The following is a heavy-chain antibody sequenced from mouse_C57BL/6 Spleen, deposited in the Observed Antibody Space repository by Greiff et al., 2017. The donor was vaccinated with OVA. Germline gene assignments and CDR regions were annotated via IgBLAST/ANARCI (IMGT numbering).Heavy chain of an antibody. V-gene: IGHV2-6*01. CDR2: LWGVGST. CDR3: ASRGGSGPFAY. D-gene: IGHD3-2*02. J-gene: IGHJ3*01. Sequence: VQLVESGPGLVAPSQSLSITCTVSGFSLPSYGVAWVRQSPGKGLEWLGVLWGVGSTNYNSALKSRLSISKDNSKSQVFLKMNSLQTDDTAMYYCASRGGSGPFAYWGQGTLVTVSA. CDR1: GFSLPSYG.